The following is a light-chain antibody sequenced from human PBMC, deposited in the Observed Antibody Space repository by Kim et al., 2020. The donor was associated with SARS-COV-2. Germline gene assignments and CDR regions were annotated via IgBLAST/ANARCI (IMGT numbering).Light chain of an antibody. CDR2: GAS. CDR3: QQYGASPQT. Sequence: EIVLAQSPGTLSLSPWERATLSCRASQSVTSNYLAWYQQRPGQAPRLLIYGASNRATGIPARFSGSGSGTDFTLTISRLEPEDFAVYYCQQYGASPQTFGQGTKLEI. CDR1: QSVTSNY. J-gene: IGKJ2*01. V-gene: IGKV3-20*01.